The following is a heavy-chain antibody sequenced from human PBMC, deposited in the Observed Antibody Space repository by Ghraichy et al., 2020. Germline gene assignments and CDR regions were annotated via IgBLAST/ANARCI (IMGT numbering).Heavy chain of an antibody. J-gene: IGHJ4*02. CDR3: ARHGSRYSYALDY. V-gene: IGHV4-39*01. D-gene: IGHD5-18*01. Sequence: SETLSLTCTVSGGSISNSSYYWGWIRQPPGKGLEWIGSIYYSGSTYYNPSLKSRVTISVDTSKNQFSLKLSSVTAADTAVYYCARHGSRYSYALDYWGQGTLVTVSS. CDR1: GGSISNSSYY. CDR2: IYYSGST.